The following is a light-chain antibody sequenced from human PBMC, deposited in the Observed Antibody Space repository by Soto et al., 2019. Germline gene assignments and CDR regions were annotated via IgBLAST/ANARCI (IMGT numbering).Light chain of an antibody. CDR1: SNDIGDGNY. V-gene: IGLV2-14*03. CDR3: GSYTTSDSWV. J-gene: IGLJ3*02. CDR2: DVD. Sequence: QPVLTQPASVSGSRGQSITISCTGTSNDIGDGNYVSWYQQSPGKALKVIIFDVDNRPSGVSDRFTGSKSGKSASLTISGLQPEDEADYYCGSYTTSDSWVFGGGTKLTVL.